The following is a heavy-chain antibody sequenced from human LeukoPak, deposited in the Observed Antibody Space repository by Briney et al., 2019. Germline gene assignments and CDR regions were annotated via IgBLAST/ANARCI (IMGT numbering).Heavy chain of an antibody. CDR3: ARAGMGAAAAPFDY. Sequence: SETLSLTCTVSGGSLSSGGYYWSWIRQPPGKGLEWLGYIYHSGSTYYNPSLKSRVTISVDRSKNQFSLKLSSVTAADTAVYYCARAGMGAAAAPFDYWGQGTLVTVSS. CDR1: GGSLSSGGYY. V-gene: IGHV4-30-2*01. J-gene: IGHJ4*02. D-gene: IGHD6-13*01. CDR2: IYHSGST.